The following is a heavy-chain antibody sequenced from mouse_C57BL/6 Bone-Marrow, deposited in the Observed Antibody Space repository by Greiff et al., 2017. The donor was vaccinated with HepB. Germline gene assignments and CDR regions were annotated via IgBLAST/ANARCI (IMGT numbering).Heavy chain of an antibody. Sequence: EVKLVESGGGLVQPGGSLKLSCAASGFTFSDYYMYWVRQTPEKRLEWVAYISNGGGSTYYPDTVKGRFTISRDNAKNTLYLQMSRLKSEDTAMYYCARHGSLLFAYWCQGTLVTVSA. CDR2: ISNGGGST. CDR3: ARHGSLLFAY. V-gene: IGHV5-12*01. J-gene: IGHJ3*01. CDR1: GFTFSDYY. D-gene: IGHD2-1*01.